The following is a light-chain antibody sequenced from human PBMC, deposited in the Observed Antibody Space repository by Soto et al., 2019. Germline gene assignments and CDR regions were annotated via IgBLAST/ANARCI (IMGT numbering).Light chain of an antibody. J-gene: IGKJ1*01. CDR1: QSGLHSSFNTNY. V-gene: IGKV4-1*01. CDR3: PERYSHPQT. Sequence: VMNQGAGPIVKNKGEKATINCKSSQSGLHSSFNTNYLTWYQQKAGQPPKLLIYWASTRESGVPARFSGSGSGTDFTLTISSLQAEDVAVYYCPERYSHPQTSGHGTKVDI. CDR2: WAS.